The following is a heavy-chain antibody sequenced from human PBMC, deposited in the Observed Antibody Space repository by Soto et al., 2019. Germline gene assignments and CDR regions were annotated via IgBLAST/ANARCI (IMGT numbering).Heavy chain of an antibody. Sequence: VGSLRLSCAASGFTFSSYDMHCVRQATGKGLEWVSAIGTAGDTYYPGSVKGRFIISRENAKNSLYLQMNSLRAGDTAVYYCARDKAVAGNYYYYYGMDVWGQGTTVTVSS. CDR1: GFTFSSYD. D-gene: IGHD6-19*01. CDR2: IGTAGDT. J-gene: IGHJ6*02. CDR3: ARDKAVAGNYYYYYGMDV. V-gene: IGHV3-13*01.